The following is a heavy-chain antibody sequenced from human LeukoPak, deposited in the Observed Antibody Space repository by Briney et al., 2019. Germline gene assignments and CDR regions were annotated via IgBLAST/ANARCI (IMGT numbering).Heavy chain of an antibody. CDR3: ARADCSSTSCYSYCFDY. D-gene: IGHD2-2*01. Sequence: PGGSLRLSCPASGFTFSDYSMNWVRQAPGKGLEWVSYISSGSSTIYYADSVKGRFTISRDNAKNSLYLRMNSLRAEDTAVYYCARADCSSTSCYSYCFDYWGQGTLVTVSS. CDR2: ISSGSSTI. V-gene: IGHV3-48*04. J-gene: IGHJ4*02. CDR1: GFTFSDYS.